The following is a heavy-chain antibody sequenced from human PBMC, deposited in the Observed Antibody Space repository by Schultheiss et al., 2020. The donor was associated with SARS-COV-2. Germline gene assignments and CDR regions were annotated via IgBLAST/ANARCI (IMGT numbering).Heavy chain of an antibody. V-gene: IGHV4-61*02. CDR2: IYTSGST. J-gene: IGHJ6*02. CDR1: GGSISSGSYY. D-gene: IGHD2-21*02. Sequence: SETLSLTCTVSGGSISSGSYYWSWIRQPAGKGLEWIGRIYTSGSTNYNPSLKSRVTMSVDTSKNQFSLKLSSVTAADTAVYYCAREQAYCGGDCQPPYYYYGMDVWGQGTTVTVSS. CDR3: AREQAYCGGDCQPPYYYYGMDV.